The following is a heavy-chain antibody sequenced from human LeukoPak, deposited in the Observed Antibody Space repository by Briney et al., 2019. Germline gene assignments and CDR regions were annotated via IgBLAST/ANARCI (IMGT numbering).Heavy chain of an antibody. Sequence: GGSLRLSCAASGFTFSSYWMHWVRQAPGEGLVWVSRISSDGDTTNYADSVKGRFTISRDNAKNTLYLQMNSQRAEDTAVYYCARVLYSWNDVVDYWGQGTLVTVSS. CDR2: ISSDGDTT. CDR3: ARVLYSWNDVVDY. D-gene: IGHD1-20*01. J-gene: IGHJ4*02. V-gene: IGHV3-74*01. CDR1: GFTFSSYW.